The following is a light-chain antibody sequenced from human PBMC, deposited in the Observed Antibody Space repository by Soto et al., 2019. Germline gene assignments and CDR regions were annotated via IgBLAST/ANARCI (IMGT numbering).Light chain of an antibody. CDR2: TNN. V-gene: IGLV1-44*01. CDR1: SSNIGSYA. Sequence: QSVLTQPPSASGTPGQRVTISCSGSSSNIGSYAVNWYQQLPGTAPKLLIYTNNQRPSGVPDRFSGSKSGTSASLAISGLQSEDEADYYCAAWDDSLNGRVFGGVTKLTVL. J-gene: IGLJ2*01. CDR3: AAWDDSLNGRV.